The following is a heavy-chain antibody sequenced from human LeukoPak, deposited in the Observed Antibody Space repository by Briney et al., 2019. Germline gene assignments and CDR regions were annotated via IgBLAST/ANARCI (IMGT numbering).Heavy chain of an antibody. V-gene: IGHV3-30*02. CDR1: GFTFSSNG. D-gene: IGHD3-10*01. CDR3: AKDIGSYYDY. CDR2: IQYDGSKK. Sequence: GGSLRLPCAASGFTFSSNGMHWVRQAPGKGLEWVTFIQYDGSKKYYADSVKGRFTISRDNSKNTLYLEMNSLRAEDTAVYYCAKDIGSYYDYWGQGILVTVSS. J-gene: IGHJ4*02.